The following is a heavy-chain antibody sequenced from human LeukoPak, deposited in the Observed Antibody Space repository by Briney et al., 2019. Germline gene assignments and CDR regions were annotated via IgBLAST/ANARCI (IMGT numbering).Heavy chain of an antibody. CDR3: AKYCSSTSCYPPGSFDY. CDR2: INHSGST. V-gene: IGHV4-34*01. Sequence: PSETLSLTCAVYGGSFSGYYWSWIRQPPGKGLEWIGEINHSGSTNYNPSLKSRVTISVDTSKNQFYLKLSSVTAADTAVYYCAKYCSSTSCYPPGSFDYWGQGTLVTVSS. J-gene: IGHJ4*02. D-gene: IGHD2-2*01. CDR1: GGSFSGYY.